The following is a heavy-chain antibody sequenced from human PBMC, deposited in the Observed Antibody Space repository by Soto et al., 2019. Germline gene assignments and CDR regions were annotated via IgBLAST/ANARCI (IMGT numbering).Heavy chain of an antibody. J-gene: IGHJ6*02. D-gene: IGHD3-10*01. CDR3: AREPYGSGGYLPLALDV. Sequence: GGSLRLSCAASGFTFANYAMSWVRQAPGKGLEWVSTISASGNTIYYADAVEGRFRISRDSSRNTLSLQMNSLRAEDSAIYYCAREPYGSGGYLPLALDVWGQGTTVTVSS. CDR1: GFTFANYA. V-gene: IGHV3-23*01. CDR2: ISASGNTI.